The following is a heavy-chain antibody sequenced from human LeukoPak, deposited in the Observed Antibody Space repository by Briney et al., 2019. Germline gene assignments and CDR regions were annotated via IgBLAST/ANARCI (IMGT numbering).Heavy chain of an antibody. CDR3: ARDGGYSGYDV. Sequence: ASVKVSCKASGYTFTGYYMHWVRQAPGPGLEWLGWISPNTCGTHYAQNFQDRVTMTRDTSISTAYMDLSRLRSDDTAVYYCARDGGYSGYDVWGQGTLVTVSS. D-gene: IGHD5-12*01. CDR2: ISPNTCGT. V-gene: IGHV1-2*02. J-gene: IGHJ4*02. CDR1: GYTFTGYY.